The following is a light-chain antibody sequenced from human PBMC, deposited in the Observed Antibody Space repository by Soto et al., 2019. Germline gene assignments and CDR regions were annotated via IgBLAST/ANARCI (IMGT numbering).Light chain of an antibody. J-gene: IGLJ3*02. CDR1: SSNIGHNT. CDR3: STWDDSLNGWV. CDR2: FNS. Sequence: QSVLTQPPSASGTPGQRVTISCSGSSSNIGHNTVNWYQQLPGTAPKLLVYFNSQRPSGVPARFSASKFGTSASLVISGLQSEDEASYYCSTWDDSLNGWVFGGGTKLTVL. V-gene: IGLV1-44*01.